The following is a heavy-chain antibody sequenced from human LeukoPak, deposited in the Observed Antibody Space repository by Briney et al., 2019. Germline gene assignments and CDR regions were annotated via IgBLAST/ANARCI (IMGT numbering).Heavy chain of an antibody. CDR2: IYYSGST. V-gene: IGHV4-39*01. CDR1: GGSISSSSYY. D-gene: IGHD3-10*01. Sequence: SETLSLTCTVSGGSISSSSYYWGWIRQPPGKGLEWIGSIYYSGSTYYNPSLKSRVTISVDTSKNQFSLKLSSVTAADTAVYYCASGGGLWFGELLQYFQHWGQGTLVTVPS. J-gene: IGHJ1*01. CDR3: ASGGGLWFGELLQYFQH.